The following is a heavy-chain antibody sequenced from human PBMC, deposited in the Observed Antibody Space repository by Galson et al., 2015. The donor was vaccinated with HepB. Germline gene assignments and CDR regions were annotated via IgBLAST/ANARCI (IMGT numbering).Heavy chain of an antibody. D-gene: IGHD1-14*01. V-gene: IGHV1-69*13. J-gene: IGHJ5*02. CDR3: AAQTHGPRSWFDP. CDR2: IIPIFGTA. CDR1: GGTFSSYA. Sequence: SVKVSCKASGGTFSSYAISWVRQAPGQGLEWMGGIIPIFGTANYAQKFQGRVTITADESTSTAYTELSSLRSEDTAVYYCAAQTHGPRSWFDPWGQGTLVTVSS.